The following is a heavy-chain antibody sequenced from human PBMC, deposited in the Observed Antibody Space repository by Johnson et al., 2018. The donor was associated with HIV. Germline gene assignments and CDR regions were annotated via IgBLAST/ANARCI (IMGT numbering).Heavy chain of an antibody. D-gene: IGHD5-12*01. CDR2: ISYDGSNK. Sequence: QVQLVESGGGVVQPGRSLRLSCAASGFTFSSYAMHWVRQAPGKGLEWVAVISYDGSNKYYADSVKCRFTISRDNSKNTLYPQLNSLRAEDTAVYYCARAGLRHAAFDIWGQGTMVTVSS. V-gene: IGHV3-30-3*01. CDR3: ARAGLRHAAFDI. CDR1: GFTFSSYA. J-gene: IGHJ3*02.